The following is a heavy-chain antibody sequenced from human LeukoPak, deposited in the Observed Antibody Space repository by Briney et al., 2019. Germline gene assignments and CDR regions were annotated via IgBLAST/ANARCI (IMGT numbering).Heavy chain of an antibody. J-gene: IGHJ4*02. CDR1: GGSISSSSYY. CDR2: IYYSGST. Sequence: SETLSFTCTVSGGSISSSSYYWGWIRQPPGKGLEWIGSIYYSGSTYYSPSLKSRVTISVDTSKNQFSLKLSSVTAADTAVYYCASALPDYYGSGSYFDYWGQGTLVTVSS. D-gene: IGHD3-10*01. V-gene: IGHV4-39*01. CDR3: ASALPDYYGSGSYFDY.